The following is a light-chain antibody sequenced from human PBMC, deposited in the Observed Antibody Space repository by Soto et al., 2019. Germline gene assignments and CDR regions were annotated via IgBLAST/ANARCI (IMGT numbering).Light chain of an antibody. CDR3: QQYNNWPPPVT. V-gene: IGKV3-15*01. CDR1: QSIGSN. J-gene: IGKJ5*01. Sequence: EIVLTQSPSTLSLSLGERATLSCRASQSIGSNLAWYQQKPGQAPRLLIYGASTRATGIPARFSGSGSGTEFTLTISSLQSEDFAVYYCQQYNNWPPPVTFGQGTRLEIK. CDR2: GAS.